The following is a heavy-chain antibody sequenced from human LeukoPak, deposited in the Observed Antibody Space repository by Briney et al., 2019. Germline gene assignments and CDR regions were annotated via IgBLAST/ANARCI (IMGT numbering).Heavy chain of an antibody. V-gene: IGHV4-4*02. Sequence: SETLSLTCAVSGGSISSSNWWSWVRPPPGKGLEWIGEIYHSGSTNYNPSLKSRVTISVDKSKNQFSLKLSSVTAADTAVYYCARGGITYYYGSGSSNWFDPWGQGTLVTVSS. CDR2: IYHSGST. CDR3: ARGGITYYYGSGSSNWFDP. J-gene: IGHJ5*02. D-gene: IGHD3-10*01. CDR1: GGSISSSNW.